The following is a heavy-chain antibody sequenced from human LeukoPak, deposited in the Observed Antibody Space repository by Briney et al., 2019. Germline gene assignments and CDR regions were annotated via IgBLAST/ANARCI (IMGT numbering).Heavy chain of an antibody. V-gene: IGHV4-30-4*08. D-gene: IGHD2-15*01. CDR2: INHSGST. J-gene: IGHJ4*02. Sequence: PSQTLSLTCTVSGGSISSGDYYWSWIRQPPGKGLEWIGEINHSGSTNYNPSLKSRVTISVDTSKNQFSLKLSSVTAADTAVYYCASGGFSDYWGQGTLVTVSS. CDR3: ASGGFSDY. CDR1: GGSISSGDYY.